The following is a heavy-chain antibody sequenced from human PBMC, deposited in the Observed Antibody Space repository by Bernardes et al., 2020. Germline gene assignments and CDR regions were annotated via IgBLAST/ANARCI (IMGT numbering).Heavy chain of an antibody. D-gene: IGHD5-12*01. CDR2: ISSNGGST. V-gene: IGHV3-64*01. J-gene: IGHJ4*02. CDR3: ARGPSGYDYYFDY. CDR1: GFTFSSYA. Sequence: GGPLRLSCASSGFTFSSYAMHWVRQAPGKGLEYVSAISSNGGSTYYANSVKGRFTISRDNSKNTLYLQMGSLRAEDMAVYYCARGPSGYDYYFDYWGQGTLVTVSS.